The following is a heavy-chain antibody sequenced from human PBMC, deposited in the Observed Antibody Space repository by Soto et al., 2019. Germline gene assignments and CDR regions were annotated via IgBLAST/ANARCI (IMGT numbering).Heavy chain of an antibody. CDR3: ARGDPYYVNWYIDY. Sequence: QVQLVQSGAEVKKPGASVKVSCKTSGFTFTNYYINWVRQAPGQGLEVMGWISAYRANTKYAQNHPGRVTMTTDTSASTASLKLMTLRSDDTAVYFCARGDPYYVNWYIDYWGQGTLVTGSS. CDR1: GFTFTNYY. J-gene: IGHJ4*02. D-gene: IGHD1-1*01. CDR2: ISAYRANT. V-gene: IGHV1-18*01.